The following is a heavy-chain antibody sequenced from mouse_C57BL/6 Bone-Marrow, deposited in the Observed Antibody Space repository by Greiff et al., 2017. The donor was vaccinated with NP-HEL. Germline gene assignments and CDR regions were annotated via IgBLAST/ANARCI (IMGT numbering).Heavy chain of an antibody. Sequence: QVQLQQPGAELVKPGASVKLSCKASGYTFTSYWMQWVKQRPGQGLEWIGEIDPSDSYTNYNQKFKGKATLTVDTSSSPAYMQLSSLTSEDSAVYYCARFITTVVGGDYFDYWGQGTTLTVSS. CDR1: GYTFTSYW. CDR3: ARFITTVVGGDYFDY. CDR2: IDPSDSYT. D-gene: IGHD1-1*01. V-gene: IGHV1-50*01. J-gene: IGHJ2*01.